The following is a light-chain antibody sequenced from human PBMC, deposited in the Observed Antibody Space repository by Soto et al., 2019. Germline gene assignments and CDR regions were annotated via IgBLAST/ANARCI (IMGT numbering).Light chain of an antibody. J-gene: IGLJ2*01. CDR3: SAYRTSGSLV. V-gene: IGLV2-14*01. Sequence: QSALTQPASVSGSPGQAITISCTGTSSDVGGYNYVSWYQQHPGKAHKLMIYDVSNRPSGVSNRFSGSKSGNTASLTISGLQAEDEADYYCSAYRTSGSLVFGGGTQLTVL. CDR1: SSDVGGYNY. CDR2: DVS.